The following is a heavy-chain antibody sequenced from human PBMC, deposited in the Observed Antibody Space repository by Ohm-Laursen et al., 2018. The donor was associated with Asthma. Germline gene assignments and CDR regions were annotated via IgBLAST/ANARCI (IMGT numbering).Heavy chain of an antibody. CDR1: GFTFSTYA. CDR2: ISRSTSRI. CDR3: ARDRHCSSSSCYESYGLDV. D-gene: IGHD2-2*01. J-gene: IGHJ6*02. Sequence: SLRLSCSASGFTFSTYAMNWVRQAPGKGLEWVSYISRSTSRIQYAESVKGRFTISRDNAKNSLYLQMNSLRAEDTAVYYCARDRHCSSSSCYESYGLDVWGQGTTVTVSS. V-gene: IGHV3-48*01.